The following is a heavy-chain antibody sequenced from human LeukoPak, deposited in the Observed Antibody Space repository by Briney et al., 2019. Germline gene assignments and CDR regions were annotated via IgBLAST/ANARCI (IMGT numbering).Heavy chain of an antibody. Sequence: GGSLRLSCAASGFTFSSYWMSWVRQAPGKGLVRVVNIKQDGSEKYYVDSVKGRFTISRDNAKNSLYLQMNSLRAEDTAVYYCAREWEAATSNWFHPWGQGTLVTVSS. D-gene: IGHD2-15*01. CDR3: AREWEAATSNWFHP. J-gene: IGHJ5*02. CDR2: IKQDGSEK. V-gene: IGHV3-7*01. CDR1: GFTFSSYW.